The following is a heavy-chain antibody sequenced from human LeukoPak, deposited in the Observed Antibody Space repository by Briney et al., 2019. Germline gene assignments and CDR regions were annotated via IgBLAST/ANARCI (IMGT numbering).Heavy chain of an antibody. D-gene: IGHD3-3*01. V-gene: IGHV1-2*02. CDR3: ARDLYYDFWSGYSYDAFDI. CDR1: GYTFTGYY. CDR2: INPNSGGT. J-gene: IGHJ3*02. Sequence: ASVKVSCKASGYTFTGYYMHCVRQAPGQGLEWMGWINPNSGGTNYAQKFQGRVTMTRDTSISTAYMELSRLRSDDTAVYYCARDLYYDFWSGYSYDAFDIWGQGTMVTVSS.